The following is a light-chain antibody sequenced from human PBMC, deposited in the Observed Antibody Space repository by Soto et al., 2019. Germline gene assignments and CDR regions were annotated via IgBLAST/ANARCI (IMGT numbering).Light chain of an antibody. V-gene: IGLV2-11*01. CDR2: DDS. CDR1: SSDVGGYNY. Sequence: QSVLTQPRSVSGSPGQSVTISCTGTSSDVGGYNYVSWYQQHPGKAPKLMISDDSKRPSGVPDRFSGSKSGNTAYLTVSGLQAEDEADYDGCSYAGSYTFNVVFGGGTKLTVL. J-gene: IGLJ2*01. CDR3: CSYAGSYTFNVV.